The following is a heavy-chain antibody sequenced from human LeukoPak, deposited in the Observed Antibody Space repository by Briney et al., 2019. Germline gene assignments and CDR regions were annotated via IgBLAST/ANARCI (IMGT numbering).Heavy chain of an antibody. J-gene: IGHJ5*02. CDR1: GFSVSSDS. CDR2: ISGSGGST. V-gene: IGHV3-23*01. D-gene: IGHD3-10*01. Sequence: VGSLKLSCEAAGFSVSSDSMSWVRQDPGKGLEWVSAISGSGGSTYYTDSVKGRFTISRDNSKNTLYLQMNSLRAEDTAVYYCAKDRLLLWFGEFDPWGQGTLVTVSS. CDR3: AKDRLLLWFGEFDP.